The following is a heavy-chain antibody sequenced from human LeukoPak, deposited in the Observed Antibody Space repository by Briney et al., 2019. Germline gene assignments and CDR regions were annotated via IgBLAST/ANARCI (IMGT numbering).Heavy chain of an antibody. CDR2: IYYSGGT. CDR1: GGSISSYY. Sequence: PSETLSLTCTVSGGSISSYYWSWIRQPPGKGLEWIGYIYYSGGTNYNPSLKSRVTISVDTSKNQFSLKLSSVTAADTAVYYCAREAGTIDYWGQGTLVTVSS. V-gene: IGHV4-59*01. CDR3: AREAGTIDY. D-gene: IGHD1-1*01. J-gene: IGHJ4*02.